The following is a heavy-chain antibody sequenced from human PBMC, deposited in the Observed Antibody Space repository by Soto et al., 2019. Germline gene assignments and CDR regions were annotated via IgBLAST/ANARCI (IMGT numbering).Heavy chain of an antibody. CDR2: INPSGGST. Sequence: ASVKVSCKASGYIFTSYYMHWVRQAPGQGLEWMGIINPSGGSTNYAQKFQGRVTMTRDTSTSTVYMELSSLRSEDTAVYYCARVGVTTSAFEIWGQGTMVTVSS. CDR3: ARVGVTTSAFEI. J-gene: IGHJ3*02. V-gene: IGHV1-46*01. D-gene: IGHD3-10*01. CDR1: GYIFTSYY.